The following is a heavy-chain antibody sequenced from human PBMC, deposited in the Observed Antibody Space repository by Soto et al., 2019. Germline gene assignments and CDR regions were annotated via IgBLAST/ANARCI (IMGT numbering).Heavy chain of an antibody. Sequence: QVQLQESGPGLVKPSETLSLTCTVSGGSIISNYWSWIRQPAGKGLEWLGRINTSGSTNYNPSLKSRVTMSVDTSKNQFSLNLKSVTAADTAVYYCARDVRWDRGLDVWGQGTTVTVSS. CDR3: ARDVRWDRGLDV. CDR1: GGSIISNY. V-gene: IGHV4-4*07. J-gene: IGHJ6*02. D-gene: IGHD1-26*01. CDR2: INTSGST.